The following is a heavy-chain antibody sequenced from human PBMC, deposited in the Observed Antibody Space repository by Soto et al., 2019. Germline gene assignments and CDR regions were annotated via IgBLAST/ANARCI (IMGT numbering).Heavy chain of an antibody. CDR3: TTGSVEGI. D-gene: IGHD2-15*01. CDR2: IKTSAGGGAT. CDR1: GFSFNEAW. Sequence: EVQLVESAGGLVKPGGSLRLSCVASGFSFNEAWMNWVRQAPGQGLEWVGRIKTSAGGGATNYAAPVQGRFTISRDDSKNTLYLHMNSLRTEDTAIYYCTTGSVEGIWGQGTKVIVSS. J-gene: IGHJ6*02. V-gene: IGHV3-15*07.